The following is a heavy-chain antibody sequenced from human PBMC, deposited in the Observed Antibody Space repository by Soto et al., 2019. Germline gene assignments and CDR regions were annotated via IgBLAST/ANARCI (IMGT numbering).Heavy chain of an antibody. J-gene: IGHJ4*02. CDR3: ASLGPTYYYDSSGYLDY. Sequence: WWSLRLSCSASVFTCSSYGMHWFRQAPGKGLEWVAVIWYDGSNKYYADSVKGRFTISRDNSKNTLYLQMNSLRAEDTAVYYCASLGPTYYYDSSGYLDYWGQGTLVTVSS. CDR1: VFTCSSYG. V-gene: IGHV3-33*01. D-gene: IGHD3-22*01. CDR2: IWYDGSNK.